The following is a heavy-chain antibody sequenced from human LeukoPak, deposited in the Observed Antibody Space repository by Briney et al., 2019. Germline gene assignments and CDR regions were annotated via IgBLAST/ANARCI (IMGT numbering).Heavy chain of an antibody. Sequence: PGGSLRLSCAASGFTFSAYSLNWVRQAPGKGLEWISSISFSGTYIYYADSVKGRFTISRDNSKNTLYLQMNSLRAEDTALYYCAKSIYYDSSGWNAFDIWGQGTMVTVSS. J-gene: IGHJ3*02. D-gene: IGHD3-22*01. CDR3: AKSIYYDSSGWNAFDI. CDR2: ISFSGTYI. CDR1: GFTFSAYS. V-gene: IGHV3-21*04.